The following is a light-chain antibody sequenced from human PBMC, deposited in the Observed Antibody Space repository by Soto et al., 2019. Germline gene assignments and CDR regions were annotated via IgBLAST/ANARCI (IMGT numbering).Light chain of an antibody. CDR2: AAS. CDR3: QQSYSTLT. V-gene: IGKV1-39*01. Sequence: DIPMTQSPSSRSASVGDRVTITCRASQSISSYLNWYQQKPGKAPKLLIYAASSLQSGVPSRFSGSGSGTDFTLTISSLQPEDFATYYCQQSYSTLTFGGGTKVEIK. CDR1: QSISSY. J-gene: IGKJ4*01.